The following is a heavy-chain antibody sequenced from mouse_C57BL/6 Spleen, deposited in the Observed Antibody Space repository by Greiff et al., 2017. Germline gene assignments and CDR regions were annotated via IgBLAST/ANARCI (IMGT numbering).Heavy chain of an antibody. CDR1: GYTFTSYW. D-gene: IGHD1-1*01. CDR3: EREDYGSSYGDY. CDR2: IHPNSGST. V-gene: IGHV1-64*01. Sequence: QVQLQQPGAELVKPGASVKLSCKASGYTFTSYWMHWVKQRPGQGLEWIGMIHPNSGSTNYNEKFKSKATLTVDKSSSTAYMQLSSLTSEDFAVYYCEREDYGSSYGDYWGQGTTLTVSS. J-gene: IGHJ2*01.